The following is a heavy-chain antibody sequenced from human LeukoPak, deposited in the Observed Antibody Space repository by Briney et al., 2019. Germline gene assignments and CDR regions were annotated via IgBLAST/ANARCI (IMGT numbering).Heavy chain of an antibody. Sequence: ASVKVSCKASGYTFTSYDINWVRQATGQGLEWMGWMNPNSGNTGYAQKFQGRVTMTRNTSISTAYMELSSLRSEDTAVYYCARPFYDFWSGQKLNWFDPWGQGTLITVSS. CDR1: GYTFTSYD. D-gene: IGHD3-3*01. V-gene: IGHV1-8*01. J-gene: IGHJ5*02. CDR3: ARPFYDFWSGQKLNWFDP. CDR2: MNPNSGNT.